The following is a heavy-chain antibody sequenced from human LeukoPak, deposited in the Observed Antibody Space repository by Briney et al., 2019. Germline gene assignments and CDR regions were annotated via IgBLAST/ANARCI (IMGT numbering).Heavy chain of an antibody. CDR1: GFTFSGYW. CDR2: IKSDGSST. V-gene: IGHV3-74*01. J-gene: IGHJ4*02. CDR3: ARSDYYDY. Sequence: GGSLRLSCAVSGFTFSGYWVHWVRQAPGKGLVWVSRIKSDGSSTSYADFVKGRFTISRDNAKNTLDLQMNSLRVEDTAVYYCARSDYYDYWGQGTLVTVSS.